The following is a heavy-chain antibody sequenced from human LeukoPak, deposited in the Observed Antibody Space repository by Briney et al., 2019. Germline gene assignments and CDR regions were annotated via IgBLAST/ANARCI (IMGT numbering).Heavy chain of an antibody. CDR3: ARGASMVRGVRDFDY. Sequence: PSETLSLTCAVYGGSFSGYYWSWIRQPPGKGLEWIGEINHSGSTNYNPSLKSRVTISVDTSKNQFSLKLSSVTAADTAVYYCARGASMVRGVRDFDYWGQGTLVTVSS. D-gene: IGHD3-10*01. J-gene: IGHJ4*02. CDR1: GGSFSGYY. V-gene: IGHV4-34*01. CDR2: INHSGST.